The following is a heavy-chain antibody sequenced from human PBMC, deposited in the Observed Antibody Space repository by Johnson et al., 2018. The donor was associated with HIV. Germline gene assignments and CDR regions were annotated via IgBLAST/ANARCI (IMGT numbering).Heavy chain of an antibody. CDR3: AKDRGSYYDSSGYDNDAFDI. V-gene: IGHV3-33*06. Sequence: QVQLVESGGGVVQPGRSLRLSCAASGFTFSSYGMHWVRQAPGKGLEWVAVIWYDGSNKYYADSVKGRFTISRDNSKNTLYLQMNSLRAEDTAVYYCAKDRGSYYDSSGYDNDAFDIWGQGTMVTVSS. J-gene: IGHJ3*02. D-gene: IGHD3-22*01. CDR2: IWYDGSNK. CDR1: GFTFSSYG.